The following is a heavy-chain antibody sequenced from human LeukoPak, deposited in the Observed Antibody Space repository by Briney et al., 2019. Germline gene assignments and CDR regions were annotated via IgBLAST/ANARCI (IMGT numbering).Heavy chain of an antibody. J-gene: IGHJ4*02. CDR1: GFTFSSYA. V-gene: IGHV3-23*01. CDR2: ISGSGGST. D-gene: IGHD6-19*01. Sequence: GGSPRLSCAASGFTFSSYAMSWVRQAPGKGLEWVSAISGSGGSTYYADSVKGRFTISRDNSKNTLYLQMDSLRAEDTAVYYCAKGDSSGWQFLDYWGQGTLVIVSS. CDR3: AKGDSSGWQFLDY.